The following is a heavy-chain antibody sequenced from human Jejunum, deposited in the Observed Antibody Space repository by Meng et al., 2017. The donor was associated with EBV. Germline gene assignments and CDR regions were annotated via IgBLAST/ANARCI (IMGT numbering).Heavy chain of an antibody. D-gene: IGHD1-26*01. J-gene: IGHJ4*01. V-gene: IGHV1-3*01. CDR3: ARELGGRFNY. CDR1: GYIFTYFA. CDR2: INPGTGGR. Sequence: QVQFVQSGAEAEESGDSVKPSCKSSGYIFTYFALQWLRQAPGQSPEWMTWINPGTGGRQFSHKFQGRVTSTSDTSASTVYMELSGLRSEDTAMYYCARELGGRFNYWGQGTLVTVSS.